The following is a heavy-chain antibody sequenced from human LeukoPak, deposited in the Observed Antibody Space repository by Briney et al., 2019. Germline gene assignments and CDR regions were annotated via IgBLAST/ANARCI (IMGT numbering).Heavy chain of an antibody. CDR1: GGTFSSYA. CDR3: ARDSGRGSYYYYYGMDV. D-gene: IGHD1-26*01. Sequence: ASVKVSCKASGGTFSSYAISWVRQAPGQGLEWMGRIIPILGIANYAQKFQGRVTITADKSTSTTYMELSSLRSEDTAVYYCARDSGRGSYYYYYGMDVWGQGTTVTVSS. J-gene: IGHJ6*02. V-gene: IGHV1-69*04. CDR2: IIPILGIA.